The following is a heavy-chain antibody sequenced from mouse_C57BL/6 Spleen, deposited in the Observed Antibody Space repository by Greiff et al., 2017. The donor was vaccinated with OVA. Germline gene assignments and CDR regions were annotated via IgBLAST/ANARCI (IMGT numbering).Heavy chain of an antibody. D-gene: IGHD2-4*01. Sequence: VQLQQSGAELVRPGTSVKVSCKASGYAFTNYLIEWVKQRPGQGLEWIGVINPGSGGTNYNEKFKGKATLTTDKSSSTAYMQLSSLTSEDSAVYFCARGDDYGFAYWDQGTLVTVSA. CDR1: GYAFTNYL. J-gene: IGHJ3*01. V-gene: IGHV1-54*01. CDR3: ARGDDYGFAY. CDR2: INPGSGGT.